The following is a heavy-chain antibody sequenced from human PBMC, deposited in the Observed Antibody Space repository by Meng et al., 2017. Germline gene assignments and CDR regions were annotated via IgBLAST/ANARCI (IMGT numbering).Heavy chain of an antibody. V-gene: IGHV4-34*01. Sequence: QVPVQQWGAGLLKPSETLSLTWAVYGGSFSGYYWSWIRQPPGKGLEWIGEINHSGSTNYNPSLKSRVTISVDTSKNQFSLKLSSVTAADTAVYYCARRYCSGGSCYSFSYDIWGQGTMVTVSS. CDR2: INHSGST. D-gene: IGHD2-15*01. CDR1: GGSFSGYY. CDR3: ARRYCSGGSCYSFSYDI. J-gene: IGHJ3*02.